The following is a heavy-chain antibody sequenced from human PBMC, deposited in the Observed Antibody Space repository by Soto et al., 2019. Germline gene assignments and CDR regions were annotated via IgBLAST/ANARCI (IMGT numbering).Heavy chain of an antibody. V-gene: IGHV1-69*01. D-gene: IGHD2-21*02. CDR2: IIPKLGAS. J-gene: IGHJ6*01. CDR1: GDSSTTCG. CDR3: ARSLMSTTRLQVFYPGMDV. Sequence: QVQLVQSGAEVKTPGSSVKVSCEASGDSSTTCGFAWVRQAPGQGLEWMGGIIPKLGASNYAQRFQARVTITADESTSTTQMEVTNLRLDDTATYYCARSLMSTTRLQVFYPGMDVWGQGTTVTVFS.